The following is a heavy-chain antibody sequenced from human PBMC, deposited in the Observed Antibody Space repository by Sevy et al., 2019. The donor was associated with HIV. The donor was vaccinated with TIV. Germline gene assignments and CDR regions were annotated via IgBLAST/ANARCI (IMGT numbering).Heavy chain of an antibody. CDR1: GFTFINYN. CDR3: ARGPPDGSYDYFDY. D-gene: IGHD1-26*01. J-gene: IGHJ4*02. CDR2: VSGSSNYI. Sequence: GGSLRLSCAASGFTFINYNMNWVRQAPGKGLEWVASVSGSSNYIYYAESLKGRFIISRDNAKDTLYLQMNSLRADDSAVYYCARGPPDGSYDYFDYWGQGTLVTVPS. V-gene: IGHV3-21*06.